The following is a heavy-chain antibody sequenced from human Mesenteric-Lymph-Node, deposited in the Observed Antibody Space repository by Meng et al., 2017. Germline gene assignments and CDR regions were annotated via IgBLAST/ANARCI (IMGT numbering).Heavy chain of an antibody. CDR3: AKGEGASWYLS. V-gene: IGHV3-23*01. D-gene: IGHD6-13*01. J-gene: IGHJ5*02. CDR1: GFTFSSYA. CDR2: ISGSGGST. Sequence: GGSLRLSCAASGFTFSSYAMSWVRQAPGKGREWVSAISGSGGSTYYADSVKGRFTISRDNSKNTLYLQMNSLTTDDTAVYYCAKGEGASWYLSWGQGTLVTVSS.